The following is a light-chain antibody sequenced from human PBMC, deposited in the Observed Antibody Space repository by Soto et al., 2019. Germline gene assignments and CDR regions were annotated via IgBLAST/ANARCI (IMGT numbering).Light chain of an antibody. V-gene: IGLV2-14*03. Sequence: QSVLTQPASVSGSPGQSIAISCTGTSSDIGSYNSVSWYQQYPGKAPKLMIHDVNSRPSGISDRFSGSQSGNTASLTISGLKAEDEADYYCSSFTSSTSYVFGTGTKLTVL. CDR3: SSFTSSTSYV. CDR2: DVN. CDR1: SSDIGSYNS. J-gene: IGLJ1*01.